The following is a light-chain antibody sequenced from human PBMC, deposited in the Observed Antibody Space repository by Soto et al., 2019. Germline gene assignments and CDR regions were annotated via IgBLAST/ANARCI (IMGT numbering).Light chain of an antibody. Sequence: QSALTQPASVAGSPGPSITISCTGTSSDVGGYNYVSWYHHHPGKAPKLMIFDVSNRPSGVSNRFSGSKSGNTASLTISGLQPEDEVDYYGSSYTTSNTRQIVFGTGTKLTVL. CDR2: DVS. J-gene: IGLJ1*01. CDR1: SSDVGGYNY. CDR3: SSYTTSNTRQIV. V-gene: IGLV2-14*03.